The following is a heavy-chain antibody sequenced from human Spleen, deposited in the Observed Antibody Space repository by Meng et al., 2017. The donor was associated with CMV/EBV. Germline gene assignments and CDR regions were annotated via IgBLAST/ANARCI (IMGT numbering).Heavy chain of an antibody. CDR3: ARSWGSSPSYLDY. Sequence: SETLSLTCTVSGASISSSSYFWDWIRQSPGKGLEWIGSLSYGGSIYYNSSLKSRVTISVDMSKNQITLRLSSVTAADTAVYYCARSWGSSPSYLDYWGQGTLVTVSS. CDR1: GASISSSSYF. V-gene: IGHV4-39*06. D-gene: IGHD7-27*01. J-gene: IGHJ4*02. CDR2: LSYGGSI.